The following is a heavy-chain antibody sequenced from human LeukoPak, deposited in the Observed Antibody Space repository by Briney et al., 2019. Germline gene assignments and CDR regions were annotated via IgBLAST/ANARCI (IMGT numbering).Heavy chain of an antibody. V-gene: IGHV4-30-2*02. CDR3: ARWATYSGSWSWFDP. CDR2: IYHSGST. D-gene: IGHD1-26*01. J-gene: IGHJ5*02. CDR1: GGSISSGGYS. Sequence: SETLSLTCAVSGGSISSGGYSWSWIRQPPGKGLEWIGYIYHSGSTYYNPSLKSRVTISVDTSKNQFSLKLSSVTAADTAVYYCARWATYSGSWSWFDPWGQGTLVTVSS.